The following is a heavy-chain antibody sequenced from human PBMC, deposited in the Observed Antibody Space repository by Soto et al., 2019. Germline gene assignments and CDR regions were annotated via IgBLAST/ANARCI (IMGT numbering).Heavy chain of an antibody. CDR3: ARDNVRLESGVNYYYILDV. CDR2: IIPLFSTP. D-gene: IGHD3-10*01. CDR1: VSTFSSSA. Sequence: QVQLMQSGAEMKEPGSSVKVSCKTSVSTFSSSAISWLLQAPGQGLEWMGGIIPLFSTPDYAQKFQGRVTIAADESTSTAYMELSSLRSEDTAVDYCARDNVRLESGVNYYYILDVGGQGTTITVSS. V-gene: IGHV1-69*12. J-gene: IGHJ6*02.